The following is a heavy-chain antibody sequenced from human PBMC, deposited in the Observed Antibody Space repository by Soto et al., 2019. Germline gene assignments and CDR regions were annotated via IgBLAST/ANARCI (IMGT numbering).Heavy chain of an antibody. J-gene: IGHJ5*02. CDR3: ARSPYCGGDCPPGWFDP. Sequence: ASVMVSCKASGYTFTSYAMHWVRQAPGQRLEWMGWINAGNGNTKYSQKFQGRVTITRDTSASTAYMELSSLRSEDTAVYYCARSPYCGGDCPPGWFDPWGQGTLVPVSS. V-gene: IGHV1-3*01. CDR2: INAGNGNT. D-gene: IGHD2-21*02. CDR1: GYTFTSYA.